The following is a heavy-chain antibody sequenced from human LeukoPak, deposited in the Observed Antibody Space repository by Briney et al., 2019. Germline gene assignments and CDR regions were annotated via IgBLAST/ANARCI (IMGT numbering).Heavy chain of an antibody. D-gene: IGHD3-10*01. CDR1: GGSISSSNW. CDR2: IYHSGST. V-gene: IGHV4-4*02. Sequence: SETLSLTCAVSGGSISSSNWWSWVRQPPGKGLEWIGEIYHSGSTNYNPSLKSRVTISVDKSKNQFSLKLASVTAADTAVYYCASNYGSGSYLGYFDYWGQGTLVTVSS. J-gene: IGHJ4*02. CDR3: ASNYGSGSYLGYFDY.